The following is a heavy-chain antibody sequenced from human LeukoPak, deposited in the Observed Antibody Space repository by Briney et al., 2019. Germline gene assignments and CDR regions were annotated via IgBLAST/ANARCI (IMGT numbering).Heavy chain of an antibody. Sequence: GGSLRLSCTASGFTFGDYAMSWVRQAPGKGLEWVSYISSSGTAIYYADSVKGRFTISRDTAKNSLYLQMNSLRAEDTALYYCARDMEPDAFDIWGQGTMVTVSS. CDR3: ARDMEPDAFDI. J-gene: IGHJ3*02. CDR2: ISSSGTAI. D-gene: IGHD1-1*01. CDR1: GFTFGDYA. V-gene: IGHV3-48*03.